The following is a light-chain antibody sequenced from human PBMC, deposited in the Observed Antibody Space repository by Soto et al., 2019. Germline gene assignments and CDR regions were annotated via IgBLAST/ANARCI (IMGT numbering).Light chain of an antibody. CDR3: SSYTSGNTYV. Sequence: QSALTQPASVSGSPGQSITISCTGISSDVSDYVSGYQQHPGKAPKLMIYDVSSRPSGVSNRFSGYKSDNTAALTISGLQAEDEADYYCSSYTSGNTYVFGGGTKLTVL. CDR1: SSDVSDY. CDR2: DVS. J-gene: IGLJ1*01. V-gene: IGLV2-14*01.